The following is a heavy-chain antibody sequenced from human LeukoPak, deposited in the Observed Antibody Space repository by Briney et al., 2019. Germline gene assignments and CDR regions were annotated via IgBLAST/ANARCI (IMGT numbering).Heavy chain of an antibody. CDR1: GFTFNTYA. D-gene: IGHD6-13*01. V-gene: IGHV3-23*01. Sequence: GGSLRLSCAASGFTFNTYAMTWVRQAPGKGLEWVSSISGSAASTYHADSVKGRFTISRDSSKNTLYLQMNSLRAEDTAIYYCARSVRIAANVWGQGTLVTVSS. CDR2: ISGSAAST. CDR3: ARSVRIAANV. J-gene: IGHJ4*02.